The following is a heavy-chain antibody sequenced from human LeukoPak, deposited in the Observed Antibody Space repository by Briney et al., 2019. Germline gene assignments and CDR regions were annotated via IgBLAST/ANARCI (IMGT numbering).Heavy chain of an antibody. CDR1: GGTFSSYA. CDR2: IIPILGIA. J-gene: IGHJ6*02. V-gene: IGHV1-69*04. Sequence: SVKVSYKASGGTFSSYAISWVRQAPGQGLEWMGRIIPILGIANYAQKFQGRVTITADKSTSTAYMELSSLRSEDTAVYYCAKYYYGSGSYYYYYGMDVWGQGTTVTVSS. CDR3: AKYYYGSGSYYYYYGMDV. D-gene: IGHD3-10*01.